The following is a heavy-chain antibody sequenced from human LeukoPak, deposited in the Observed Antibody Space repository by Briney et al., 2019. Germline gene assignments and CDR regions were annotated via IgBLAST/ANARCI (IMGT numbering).Heavy chain of an antibody. V-gene: IGHV4-31*03. Sequence: PSETLSLTCTVSGGSISSGGYSWSWIRQHPGKGLEWIGYIYYSGSTYYNPSLKSRVTISVDTSKNQFSLKLSSVTAADTAVYYCARDRGYSGNMDVWGQGTTVTVSS. CDR3: ARDRGYSGNMDV. CDR1: GGSISSGGYS. D-gene: IGHD5-12*01. J-gene: IGHJ6*02. CDR2: IYYSGST.